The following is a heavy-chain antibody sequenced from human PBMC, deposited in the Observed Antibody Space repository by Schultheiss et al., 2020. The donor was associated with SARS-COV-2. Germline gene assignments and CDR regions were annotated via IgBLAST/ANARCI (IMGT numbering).Heavy chain of an antibody. V-gene: IGHV1-2*02. Sequence: ASVKVSCKASGYTFTGYYMHWVRQAPGQGLEWMGWINPNSGGTNYAQKFQGRVTMTRDTSISTAYMELSRLRSDDTAVYYCARRLAVAAHFDYWGQGTLVTGSS. CDR3: ARRLAVAAHFDY. J-gene: IGHJ4*02. D-gene: IGHD6-19*01. CDR1: GYTFTGYY. CDR2: INPNSGGT.